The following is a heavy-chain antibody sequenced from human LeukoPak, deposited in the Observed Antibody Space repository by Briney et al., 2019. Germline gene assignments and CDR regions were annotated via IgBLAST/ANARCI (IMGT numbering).Heavy chain of an antibody. D-gene: IGHD5-12*01. V-gene: IGHV4-39*07. CDR1: GGSISSSSYY. Sequence: KTSETLSLTCTVSGGSISSSSYYWGWIRQPPGKGLEWIGSIYYSGSTYYNPSLKSRVTISVDTSKNQFSLKLSSVTAADTAVYYCARDPGGYEDVAFDPWGQGTLVTVSS. J-gene: IGHJ5*02. CDR3: ARDPGGYEDVAFDP. CDR2: IYYSGST.